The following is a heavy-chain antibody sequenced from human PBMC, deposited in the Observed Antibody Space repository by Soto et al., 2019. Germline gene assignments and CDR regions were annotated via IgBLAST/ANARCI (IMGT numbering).Heavy chain of an antibody. CDR2: ISGSGGST. J-gene: IGHJ4*02. Sequence: PAWSLSLSCAASRFPFSSYALSWVRQAPGKGLEWVSAISGSGGSTYYADSVKGRFTISRDNSKNTLYLQMNSLRAEDTAVYYSAKDSGSHKKFDDWGQGTLVTLSS. V-gene: IGHV3-23*01. CDR1: RFPFSSYA. CDR3: AKDSGSHKKFDD. D-gene: IGHD1-26*01.